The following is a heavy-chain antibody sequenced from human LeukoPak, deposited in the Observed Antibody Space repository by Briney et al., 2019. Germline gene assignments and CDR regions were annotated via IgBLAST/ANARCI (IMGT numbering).Heavy chain of an antibody. CDR1: GFTVSSNY. Sequence: PGGSLRLSCAASGFTVSSNYMSWVRQAPGKGLEWVSVIYSGGSTYYADSVKGRFIISRDSSRNTLHLQMNSLRAEDMAVYFCARGLGWFDSWGQGTLVTVSS. V-gene: IGHV3-66*01. CDR3: ARGLGWFDS. CDR2: IYSGGST. J-gene: IGHJ5*01.